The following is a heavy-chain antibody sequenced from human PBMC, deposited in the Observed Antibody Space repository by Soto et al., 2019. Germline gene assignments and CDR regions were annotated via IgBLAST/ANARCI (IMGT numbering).Heavy chain of an antibody. V-gene: IGHV1-18*01. D-gene: IGHD2-2*01. J-gene: IGHJ4*02. CDR2: ISAYNANT. CDR1: GYMFPSYY. Sequence: QVQLVQSGAEVKKPGASVKVSCKASGYMFPSYYISWVRQAPGQGLEWMGWISAYNANTDYAQKLQGRVTMTTDKSTSTANMELRSLRSDDTAVYYCARDLPPSDYWGQGTLVTVSS. CDR3: ARDLPPSDY.